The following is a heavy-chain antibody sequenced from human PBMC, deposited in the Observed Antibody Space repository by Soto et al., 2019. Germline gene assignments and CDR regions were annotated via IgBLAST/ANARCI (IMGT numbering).Heavy chain of an antibody. CDR2: IVVGSGNT. CDR1: GFAFTISA. D-gene: IGHD3-10*01. V-gene: IGHV1-58*02. Sequence: SVNVSCKAAGFAFTISAMQWVRQARGQRLEWIGWIVVGSGNTNYAQKFQERVTITRDMSTSTAYMELSSLRSEDTAVYYRAAVPEGMVRGVIDDGMDVWGQGTTVTVSS. CDR3: AAVPEGMVRGVIDDGMDV. J-gene: IGHJ6*02.